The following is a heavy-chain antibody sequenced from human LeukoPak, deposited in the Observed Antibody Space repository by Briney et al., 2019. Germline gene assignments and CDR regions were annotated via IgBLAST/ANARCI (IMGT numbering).Heavy chain of an antibody. CDR3: ARDTLLYADSPDAFDM. Sequence: GGSLRLSCAASGFTFSSYAMHWVRQAPGKGLEWVAVISYDGSNKYYADSVKGRFTISRDNSKNTLYLQMNSLRAEDTAVYYCARDTLLYADSPDAFDMWGQGTMVTVSS. CDR2: ISYDGSNK. V-gene: IGHV3-30*04. CDR1: GFTFSSYA. J-gene: IGHJ3*02. D-gene: IGHD4-17*01.